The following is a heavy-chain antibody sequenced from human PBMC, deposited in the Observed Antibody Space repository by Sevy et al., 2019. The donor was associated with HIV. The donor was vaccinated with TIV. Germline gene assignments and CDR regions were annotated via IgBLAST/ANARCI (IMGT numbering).Heavy chain of an antibody. Sequence: GGYLRLSCAASGFSFTSHYINWIRQAPGKGLEWISYISTSGGAVYYADSVKDRFTISRDNGKNTVDLQMNTLRDEDTAVYYCARESLVHNFGPGSYYSDYFDVWGQGTMVTVSS. CDR2: ISTSGGAV. CDR3: ARESLVHNFGPGSYYSDYFDV. V-gene: IGHV3-11*01. CDR1: GFSFTSHY. D-gene: IGHD3-10*01. J-gene: IGHJ3*01.